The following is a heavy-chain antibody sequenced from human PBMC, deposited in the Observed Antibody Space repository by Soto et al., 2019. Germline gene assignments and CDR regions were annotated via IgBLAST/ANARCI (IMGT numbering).Heavy chain of an antibody. V-gene: IGHV4-34*01. CDR2: INHSGST. J-gene: IGHJ4*02. D-gene: IGHD3-10*01. CDR3: ANLSDGSGSYQGTS. Sequence: SETLSLTCAVYVVSFSGYYWSCIRHPPGKGLEWIGEINHSGSTNYNPSLKSRVTISVDTSKNQFSLKLSSVTAADTAVYYCANLSDGSGSYQGTSWGQGTLVNVSS. CDR1: VVSFSGYY.